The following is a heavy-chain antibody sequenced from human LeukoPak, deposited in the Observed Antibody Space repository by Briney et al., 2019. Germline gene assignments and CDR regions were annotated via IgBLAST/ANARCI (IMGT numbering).Heavy chain of an antibody. CDR1: GGSISSSSYY. CDR3: ARQNLNRIDF. V-gene: IGHV4-39*01. CDR2: IYYSGSS. J-gene: IGHJ4*02. D-gene: IGHD2/OR15-2a*01. Sequence: PSETLSLTCTVSGGSISSSSYYWGWIRQPPGKGLEWIGSIYYSGSSYYNPSLKSRVTISVHTSKNQFSLKLSPVTAADTAVYYCARQNLNRIDFWGQGTLVTVSS.